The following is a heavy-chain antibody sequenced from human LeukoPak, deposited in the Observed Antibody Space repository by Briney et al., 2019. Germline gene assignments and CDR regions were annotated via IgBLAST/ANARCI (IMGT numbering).Heavy chain of an antibody. V-gene: IGHV1-69*01. CDR3: ARAKPPTVKGQYYFDY. Sequence: SVKVSCKASGGTFSSYAISWVRQAPGQGLEWMGGIIPVFGTANYAQKFQGRVTITADESTSTAYMELSSLRSEDTAVYYCARAKPPTVKGQYYFDYWGQGTLVTVSS. J-gene: IGHJ4*02. D-gene: IGHD4-17*01. CDR1: GGTFSSYA. CDR2: IIPVFGTA.